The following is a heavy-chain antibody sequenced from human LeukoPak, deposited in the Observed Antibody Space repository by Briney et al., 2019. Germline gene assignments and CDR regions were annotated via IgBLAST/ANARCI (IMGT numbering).Heavy chain of an antibody. V-gene: IGHV4-39*07. D-gene: IGHD1-1*01. J-gene: IGHJ4*02. Sequence: IPSETLSLTCTVSGGSISSSSYYWGWIRQPPGKGLEWIGSIYYSGSTYYNPSPKSRVTISVDKSKNQFSLKLSSVTAADTAVYYCARRAWTYRERALLYFDYWGQGTLVTVSS. CDR3: ARRAWTYRERALLYFDY. CDR2: IYYSGST. CDR1: GGSISSSSYY.